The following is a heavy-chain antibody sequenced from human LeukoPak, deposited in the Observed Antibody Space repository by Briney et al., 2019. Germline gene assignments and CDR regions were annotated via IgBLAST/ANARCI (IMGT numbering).Heavy chain of an antibody. CDR1: GGSISTSNYY. Sequence: SETLSLTCTVSGGSISTSNYYWGWVRQPPGRGLEWIGSIYYSGSTYYNPSLKSRVTISVDTSKNQFSLKLSSVTAADTAVYYCARYGDYAGENWFDPWGQGTLVTVSS. CDR2: IYYSGST. J-gene: IGHJ5*02. V-gene: IGHV4-39*07. D-gene: IGHD4-17*01. CDR3: ARYGDYAGENWFDP.